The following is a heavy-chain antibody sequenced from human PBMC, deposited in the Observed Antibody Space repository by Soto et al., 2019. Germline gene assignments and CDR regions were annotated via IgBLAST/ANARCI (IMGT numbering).Heavy chain of an antibody. CDR2: IYSGGST. D-gene: IGHD3-10*01. V-gene: IGHV3-53*01. Sequence: EVQLVESGGGLIQPGGSLTLSCVASGFSVSNSYMSWVRQAPEKGLEWVAVIYSGGSTYYADSVKGRFTISRDNSKNTVYLHVNSLRGEDTAMYYCARVGKPMVIGNYFDYWGQGTLVTVSS. J-gene: IGHJ4*02. CDR1: GFSVSNSY. CDR3: ARVGKPMVIGNYFDY.